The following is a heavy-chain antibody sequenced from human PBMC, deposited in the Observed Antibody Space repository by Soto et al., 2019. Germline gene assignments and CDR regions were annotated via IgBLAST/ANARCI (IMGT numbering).Heavy chain of an antibody. J-gene: IGHJ4*02. CDR3: ARGTYYYDSSGYSPLDY. Sequence: ASVKVSCKASGGTFSSYAISWVRQAPGQGLEWMGGIIPIFGTANYAQKFQGRVTITADESTSTAYMELSSLRSEDTAVYYCARGTYYYDSSGYSPLDYWGQGTLVTVSS. D-gene: IGHD3-22*01. CDR2: IIPIFGTA. V-gene: IGHV1-69*13. CDR1: GGTFSSYA.